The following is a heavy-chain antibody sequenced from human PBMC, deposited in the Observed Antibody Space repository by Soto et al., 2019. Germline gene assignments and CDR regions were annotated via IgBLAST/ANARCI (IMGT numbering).Heavy chain of an antibody. D-gene: IGHD1-26*01. Sequence: GSLRLSCAASGFTFSTYGMHWVRQAPGKGLEWVALTSYDGTKTYYADSVKGRFTISRDNSKNTLYLHMNSLRAEDTAIYHCAKDRAPSSGSYPSDPWGQGTLATVSS. V-gene: IGHV3-30*18. J-gene: IGHJ5*02. CDR1: GFTFSTYG. CDR3: AKDRAPSSGSYPSDP. CDR2: TSYDGTKT.